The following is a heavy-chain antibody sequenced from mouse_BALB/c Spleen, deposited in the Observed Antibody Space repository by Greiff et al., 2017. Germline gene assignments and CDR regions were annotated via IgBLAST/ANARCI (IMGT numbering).Heavy chain of an antibody. CDR3: ARGDYGNYEVAY. CDR2: IWAGGST. V-gene: IGHV2-9*02. J-gene: IGHJ3*01. Sequence: QVQLQQSGPGLVAPSQSLSITCTVSGFSLTSYGVHWVRQPPGKGLEWLGVIWAGGSTNYNSALMSRLSISKDNSKSQVFLKMNSLQTDDTAMYYCARGDYGNYEVAYWGQGTLVTVSA. D-gene: IGHD2-1*01. CDR1: GFSLTSYG.